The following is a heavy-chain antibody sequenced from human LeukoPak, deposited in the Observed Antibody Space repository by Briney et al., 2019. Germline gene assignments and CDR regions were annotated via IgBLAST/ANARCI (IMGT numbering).Heavy chain of an antibody. Sequence: GGSLRLSCAASGFTFSTYWMTWVRQAPGKGLEWVANIKQDGSEQYYVDSVKGRFTISRDNPKNSLYLQMNSLRVEDTAVYYCARDPVMTTITADSWGQGTLVTVSS. D-gene: IGHD5-24*01. CDR2: IKQDGSEQ. CDR1: GFTFSTYW. CDR3: ARDPVMTTITADS. J-gene: IGHJ4*02. V-gene: IGHV3-7*01.